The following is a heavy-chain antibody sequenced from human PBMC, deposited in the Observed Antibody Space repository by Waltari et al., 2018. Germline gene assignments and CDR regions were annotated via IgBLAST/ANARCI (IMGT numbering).Heavy chain of an antibody. CDR2: IYYSGST. J-gene: IGHJ1*01. V-gene: IGHV4-39*01. Sequence: QLQLQESGPGLVKPSETLSLTCTVSGCSISSSSYYWGWIRQPPGKGLEWIGSIYYSGSTYYNPSLKSRVTISVDTSKNQFSLKLSSVTAADTAVYYCARSDTAMDAAEYFQHWGQGTLVTVSS. CDR3: ARSDTAMDAAEYFQH. D-gene: IGHD5-18*01. CDR1: GCSISSSSYY.